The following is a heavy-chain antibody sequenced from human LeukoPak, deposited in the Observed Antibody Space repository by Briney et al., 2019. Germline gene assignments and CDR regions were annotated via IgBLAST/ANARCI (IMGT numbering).Heavy chain of an antibody. CDR2: ISPSGDIT. D-gene: IGHD1-26*01. CDR3: AKAPYSGSYSGGYFDY. CDR1: GFTFSSYS. J-gene: IGHJ4*02. V-gene: IGHV3-23*01. Sequence: GGSLRLSCAASGFTFSSYSMNWVRQAPGKGLEWVSGISPSGDITYYADSVKGRFTISRDNSKNTLYLQMNSLRAEDTAVYYCAKAPYSGSYSGGYFDYWGQGTLVTVSS.